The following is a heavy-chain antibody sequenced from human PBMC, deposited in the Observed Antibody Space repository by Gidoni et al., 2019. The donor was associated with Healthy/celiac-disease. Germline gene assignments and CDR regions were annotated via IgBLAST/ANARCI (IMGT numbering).Heavy chain of an antibody. CDR2: INHSGST. V-gene: IGHV4-34*01. Sequence: QVQLQQWGAGLLKPSETLSLTCAVYGGSFSGYYWSWSRQPPGKGLEWIGDINHSGSTNYNPSLKSRVTISVDTSKNQFSLKLSSVTAADTAVYYCARGDYCTGGVCYTLGEHSGVDVWGKGTTVTVSS. J-gene: IGHJ6*04. CDR1: GGSFSGYY. CDR3: ARGDYCTGGVCYTLGEHSGVDV. D-gene: IGHD2-8*02.